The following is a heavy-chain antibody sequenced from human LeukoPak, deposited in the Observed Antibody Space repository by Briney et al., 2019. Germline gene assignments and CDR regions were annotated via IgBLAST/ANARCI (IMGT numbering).Heavy chain of an antibody. CDR2: IYYSGST. Sequence: SGTLSLTCTVSGGSISSGDYYWSWIRQPPGKGLEWIGYIYYSGSTYYNPSLKSRVTISVDTSKNQFSLKLSSVTAADTAVYYCARTVAAYERGAFDIWGQGTMVTVSS. CDR1: GGSISSGDYY. V-gene: IGHV4-30-4*08. D-gene: IGHD2-15*01. CDR3: ARTVAAYERGAFDI. J-gene: IGHJ3*02.